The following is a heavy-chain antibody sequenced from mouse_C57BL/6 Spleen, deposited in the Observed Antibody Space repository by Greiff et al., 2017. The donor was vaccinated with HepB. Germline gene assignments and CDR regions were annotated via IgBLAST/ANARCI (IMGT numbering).Heavy chain of an antibody. J-gene: IGHJ4*01. CDR3: AIIYSPYYYAMDY. Sequence: EVQLVESGPGLVKPSQSLSLTCSVTGYSITSGYYWNWIRQFPGNKLEWMGYISYDGSNNYNPSLKNRISITRDTSKNQFFLKLNSVTTEDTATYYCAIIYSPYYYAMDYWGQGTSVTVSS. CDR1: GYSITSGYY. V-gene: IGHV3-6*01. D-gene: IGHD2-3*01. CDR2: ISYDGSN.